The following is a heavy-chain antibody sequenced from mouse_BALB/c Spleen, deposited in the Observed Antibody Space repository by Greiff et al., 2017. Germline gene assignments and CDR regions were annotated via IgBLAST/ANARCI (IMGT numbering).Heavy chain of an antibody. Sequence: VMLVESGAELAKPGASVKMSCKASGYTFTSYWMHWVKQRPGQGLEWIGYINPSTGYTEYNQKFKDKATLTADKSSSTAYMQLSSLTSEDSAVYYCAPGSSFFDYWGQGTTLTVSS. CDR1: GYTFTSYW. CDR2: INPSTGYT. CDR3: APGSSFFDY. J-gene: IGHJ2*01. V-gene: IGHV1-7*01. D-gene: IGHD1-1*01.